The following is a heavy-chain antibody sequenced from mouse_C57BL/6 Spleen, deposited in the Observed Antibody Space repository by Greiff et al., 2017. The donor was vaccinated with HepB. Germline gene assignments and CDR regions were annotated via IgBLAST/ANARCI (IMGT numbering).Heavy chain of an antibody. Sequence: QVQLQQSGAELARPGASVKLSCKASGYTFTSYGISWVKQRTGQGLEWIGEIYPRSGNTYYNEKFKGKATLTADKSSSTAYMELRSLTSEDSAVYFWARREVLPWFAYWGQGTLVTVSA. D-gene: IGHD1-1*01. CDR3: ARREVLPWFAY. J-gene: IGHJ3*01. V-gene: IGHV1-81*01. CDR2: IYPRSGNT. CDR1: GYTFTSYG.